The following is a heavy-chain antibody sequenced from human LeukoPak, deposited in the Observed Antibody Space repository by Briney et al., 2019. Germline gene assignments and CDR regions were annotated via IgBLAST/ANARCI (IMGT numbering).Heavy chain of an antibody. V-gene: IGHV4-30-2*01. CDR2: IYHSGST. J-gene: IGHJ4*02. D-gene: IGHD5-18*01. CDR1: GGSISSGAYS. Sequence: SETLSLTCAVPGGSISSGAYSWSWIRQPPGKGLEWIGYIYHSGSTYFNPSLKSRVTISVDTSKNQFSLNLRSVTAADTAVYYCARDICGYNYGCFDSWGQGTLVTVSS. CDR3: ARDICGYNYGCFDS.